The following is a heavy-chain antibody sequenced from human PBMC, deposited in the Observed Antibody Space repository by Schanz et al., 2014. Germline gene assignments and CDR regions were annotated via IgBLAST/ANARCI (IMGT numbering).Heavy chain of an antibody. Sequence: EVQLLESGGGLVQPGGSLRLSCTVSGFTVNNYAMNWVRQAPGRGLEWVSYISSSGSTIYYADSVKGRFTISRDNAKTSLYLQMNSLRAEDTDMYYCSRDGLMVQGVIWEREFDSWGQGTLVTVSS. V-gene: IGHV3-48*04. CDR3: SRDGLMVQGVIWEREFDS. CDR1: GFTVNNYA. J-gene: IGHJ4*02. D-gene: IGHD3-10*01. CDR2: ISSSGSTI.